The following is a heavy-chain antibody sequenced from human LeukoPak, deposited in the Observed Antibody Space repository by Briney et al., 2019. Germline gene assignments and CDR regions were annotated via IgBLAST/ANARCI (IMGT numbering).Heavy chain of an antibody. Sequence: PGTSLRLSCAASGFTFSSYAMHWVRQAPGKGLEWVAVISDDGSNESYADSVKGRFTISRDNSKNIVYLQMDSLRADDSALYSCAKDANYLDSSGYFIPFDYWGPGTLVTVAS. CDR1: GFTFSSYA. CDR3: AKDANYLDSSGYFIPFDY. CDR2: ISDDGSNE. D-gene: IGHD3-22*01. V-gene: IGHV3-30*04. J-gene: IGHJ4*02.